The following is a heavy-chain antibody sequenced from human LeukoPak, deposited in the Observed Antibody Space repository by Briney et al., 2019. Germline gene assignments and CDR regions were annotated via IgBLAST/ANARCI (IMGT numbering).Heavy chain of an antibody. J-gene: IGHJ4*02. D-gene: IGHD4-23*01. CDR2: IYPGDSDT. V-gene: IGHV5-51*01. CDR1: GYSFGSYW. Sequence: ECLKISCKGSGYSFGSYWIGWVRQMPGKGLGWLGIIYPGDSDTRYSPSFQGQVTISADKSVSTASLQWSSLQASDTAMYYCARRGGNSFDYWGQGTLVTVSS. CDR3: ARRGGNSFDY.